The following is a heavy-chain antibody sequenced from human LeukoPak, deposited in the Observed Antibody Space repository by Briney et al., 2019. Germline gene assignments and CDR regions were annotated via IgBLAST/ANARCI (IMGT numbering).Heavy chain of an antibody. CDR3: ARESHTAMGFDY. CDR1: GFTFSSYS. CDR2: ISSSSSYI. V-gene: IGHV3-21*01. J-gene: IGHJ4*02. Sequence: AGGSLRLSCAASGFTFSSYSMNWVRQAPGKGLEWVSSISSSSSYIYYADSVKGRFTISRDNAKNSLYLQMNSLRAEDTAVYYCARESHTAMGFDYWGQGTLVTVSS. D-gene: IGHD5-18*01.